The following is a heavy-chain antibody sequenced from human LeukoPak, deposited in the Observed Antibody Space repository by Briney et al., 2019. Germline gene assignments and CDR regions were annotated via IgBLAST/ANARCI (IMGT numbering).Heavy chain of an antibody. V-gene: IGHV4-61*01. D-gene: IGHD3-16*01. CDR3: ARRLASRATGYYFDY. Sequence: SETLSLTCTVSGGSVSGDIYYWSWIRQPPGKGLEWIGYIYYSGSTNYNPSLKSRVTMSVDTPKNQFSLRLSSVTAADTAVYYCARRLASRATGYYFDYWGQGTLVTVSS. J-gene: IGHJ4*02. CDR2: IYYSGST. CDR1: GGSVSGDIYY.